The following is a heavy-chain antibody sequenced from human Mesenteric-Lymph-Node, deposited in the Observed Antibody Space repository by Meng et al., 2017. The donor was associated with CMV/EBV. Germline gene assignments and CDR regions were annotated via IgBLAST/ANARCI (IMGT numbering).Heavy chain of an antibody. CDR1: GFTFSSYS. CDR2: ISASSSDI. J-gene: IGHJ4*02. CDR3: ARSPYGGPLGY. V-gene: IGHV3-21*01. Sequence: GGSLRLSCAASGFTFSSYSMNWVRLAPGKGLEWVSFISASSSDIYYADSVKGRFTISRDNAKNSLYLQMNSLRAEDTAVYYCARSPYGGPLGYWGQGTLVTVSS. D-gene: IGHD4-23*01.